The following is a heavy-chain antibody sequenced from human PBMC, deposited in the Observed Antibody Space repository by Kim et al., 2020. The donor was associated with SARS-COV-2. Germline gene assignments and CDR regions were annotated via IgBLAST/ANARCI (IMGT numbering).Heavy chain of an antibody. CDR2: YGSNE. CDR3: SANFDF. Sequence: YGSNEYYADSVKGRFTISRDNSKNTLYLQMNSLRAEDTAVYYCSANFDFWGQGTLVTVSS. V-gene: IGHV3-33*01. J-gene: IGHJ4*02.